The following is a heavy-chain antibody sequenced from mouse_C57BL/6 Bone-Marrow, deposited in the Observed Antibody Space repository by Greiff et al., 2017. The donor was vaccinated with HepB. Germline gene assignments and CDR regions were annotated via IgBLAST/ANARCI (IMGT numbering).Heavy chain of an antibody. D-gene: IGHD2-1*01. V-gene: IGHV1-55*01. CDR2: IYPGSGST. J-gene: IGHJ4*01. CDR1: GYTFTSYW. CDR3: ARDYYGGNAMDY. Sequence: QVQLKQPGAELVKPGASVKMSCKASGYTFTSYWITWVKQRPGQGLEWIGDIYPGSGSTNYNEKFKSKATLTVDTSSSTAYMQLSSLTSEDSAVYYCARDYYGGNAMDYWGQGTSVTVSS.